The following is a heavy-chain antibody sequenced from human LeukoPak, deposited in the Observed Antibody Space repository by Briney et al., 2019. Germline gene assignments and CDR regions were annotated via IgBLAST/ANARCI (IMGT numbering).Heavy chain of an antibody. CDR2: IYYSGST. D-gene: IGHD3-16*01. CDR1: GGSISIHY. J-gene: IGHJ4*02. V-gene: IGHV4-59*11. Sequence: SETLSLTCTVSGGSISIHYWSWVRQPPGKGLEWIGYIYYSGSTNYNPSLKSRVTISVDTSKNQFSLKLSSVTAADTAVYYCARDLGGFDYWGQGTLVTVSS. CDR3: ARDLGGFDY.